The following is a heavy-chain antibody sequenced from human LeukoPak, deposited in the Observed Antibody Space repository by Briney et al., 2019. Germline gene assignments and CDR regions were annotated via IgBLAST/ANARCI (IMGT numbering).Heavy chain of an antibody. V-gene: IGHV4-59*02. CDR3: TKGYYEPFDS. CDR1: GASVSTLH. D-gene: IGHD3-16*01. CDR2: IYYPGTT. J-gene: IGHJ4*02. Sequence: ETLSLTCSVSGASVSTLHWNWIRQPPGEGLEWLGNIYYPGTTKYNPSLKSRVTLSMDTSKNQFSLKLTSVTAADTAVYFCTKGYYEPFDSWRQGILVTVSS.